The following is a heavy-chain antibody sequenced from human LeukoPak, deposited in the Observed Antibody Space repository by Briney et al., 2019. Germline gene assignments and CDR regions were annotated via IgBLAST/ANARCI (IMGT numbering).Heavy chain of an antibody. CDR1: GGTFSNFA. CDR2: IIVILDIT. D-gene: IGHD5-18*01. V-gene: IGHV1-69*04. J-gene: IGHJ4*02. CDR3: ARGIQLWLLFFDY. Sequence: ASVKVSCKASGGTFSNFAISWVRQAPGQGLEWMGRIIVILDITNYAQKFQGRVTITADKSTSTAYMELSSLRSEDTAVYYCARGIQLWLLFFDYWGQGTLVTVSS.